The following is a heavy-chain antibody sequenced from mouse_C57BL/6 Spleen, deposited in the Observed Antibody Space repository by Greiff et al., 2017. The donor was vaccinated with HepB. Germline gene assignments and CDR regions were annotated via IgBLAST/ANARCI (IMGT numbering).Heavy chain of an antibody. CDR3: ASETYGYDGFDY. CDR1: GYAFSSYW. V-gene: IGHV1-80*01. J-gene: IGHJ2*01. CDR2: IYPGDGDT. Sequence: VKLQESGAELVKPGASVKISCKASGYAFSSYWMNWVKQRPGKGLEWIGQIYPGDGDTNYNVKFKGKATLTADKSSSTAYMQLSSLTSEDSAVYFCASETYGYDGFDYWGQGTTLTVSS. D-gene: IGHD2-2*01.